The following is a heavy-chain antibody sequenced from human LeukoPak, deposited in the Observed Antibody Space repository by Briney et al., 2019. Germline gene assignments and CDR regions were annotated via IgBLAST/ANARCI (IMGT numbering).Heavy chain of an antibody. CDR1: GYTFTSHD. CDR3: ARGPPTHIWGEHFDP. V-gene: IGHV1-8*01. D-gene: IGHD3-16*01. Sequence: ASVKVSCKASGYTFTSHDIHWVRQATGQGLEWMGWMNPNSGSTGYAQQLQGRVTMTRNTSISTAYMDLSSLRSEDTAVYYCARGPPTHIWGEHFDPWGQGTLVAVSS. J-gene: IGHJ5*01. CDR2: MNPNSGST.